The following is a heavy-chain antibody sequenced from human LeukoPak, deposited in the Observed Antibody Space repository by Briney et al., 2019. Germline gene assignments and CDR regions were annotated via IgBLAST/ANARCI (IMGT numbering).Heavy chain of an antibody. CDR1: GGSFSPYY. Sequence: PSETLSLTCAVYGGSFSPYYWIWIRQPPGKGLEWIGEINHSGSTNYNPSLKSRVTISVGTSKNQFYLKLSSVTAADTAVYYCARGRAIFYHNHCYMDVWGKGTTVTVSS. D-gene: IGHD3-9*01. J-gene: IGHJ6*03. V-gene: IGHV4-34*01. CDR2: INHSGST. CDR3: ARGRAIFYHNHCYMDV.